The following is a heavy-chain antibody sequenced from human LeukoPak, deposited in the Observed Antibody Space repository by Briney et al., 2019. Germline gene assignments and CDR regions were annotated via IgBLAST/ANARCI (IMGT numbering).Heavy chain of an antibody. J-gene: IGHJ4*02. V-gene: IGHV3-30*18. CDR1: GFTFSSYG. D-gene: IGHD3-10*01. Sequence: PGGSLRLSCEASGFTFSSYGMHWVRRAPGKGLEWVTVISHDGSNKYYVDSVKGRFTISRDNSKSTLYLQMNSLRVEDTAVYYCAKEGYYGSGSFPDSWGQGTLVTVSS. CDR2: ISHDGSNK. CDR3: AKEGYYGSGSFPDS.